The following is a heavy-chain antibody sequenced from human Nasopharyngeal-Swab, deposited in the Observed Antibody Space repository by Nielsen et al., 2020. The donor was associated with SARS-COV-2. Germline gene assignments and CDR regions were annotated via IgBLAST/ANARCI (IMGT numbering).Heavy chain of an antibody. J-gene: IGHJ4*02. CDR2: IDWDDDK. V-gene: IGHV2-70*01. CDR3: ARILVGRYYGSGSYYHFDY. D-gene: IGHD3-10*01. Sequence: WIRQPPGKALEWLALIDWDDDKYYSTSLKTRLTISKDTSKNQVVLTMTNMDLVDTATYYCARILVGRYYGSGSYYHFDYWGQGTLVTVSS.